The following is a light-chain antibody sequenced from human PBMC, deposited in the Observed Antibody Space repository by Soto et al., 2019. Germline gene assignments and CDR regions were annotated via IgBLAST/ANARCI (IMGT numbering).Light chain of an antibody. CDR1: QSVRSSY. Sequence: EIVLTQSPGTLSLSPGERATLSCRASQSVRSSYLAWYQQKPGQAPRLLIYGASTRATGIPDRFSGSGSGTAFTLTISRLEPEDFAMYYCQQYGTSPQITFGPGTKVDIK. V-gene: IGKV3-20*01. CDR2: GAS. CDR3: QQYGTSPQIT. J-gene: IGKJ3*01.